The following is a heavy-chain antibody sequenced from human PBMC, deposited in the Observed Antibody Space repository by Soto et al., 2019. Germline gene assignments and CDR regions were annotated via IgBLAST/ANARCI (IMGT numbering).Heavy chain of an antibody. CDR2: ISGSGDST. CDR3: VKLRLELLYLDS. J-gene: IGHJ4*02. Sequence: AGSLRLSCAASGFTFNRYGMCWVRQAPGKGLEWVSAISGSGDSTYYADSVKGRFTISRDSSNNTLYLQRNNLRADDTALYFCVKLRLELLYLDSWGLGALVTVSS. D-gene: IGHD1-7*01. CDR1: GFTFNRYG. V-gene: IGHV3-23*01.